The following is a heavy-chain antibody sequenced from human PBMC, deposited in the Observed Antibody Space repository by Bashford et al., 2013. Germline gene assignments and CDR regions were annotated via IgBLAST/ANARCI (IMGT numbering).Heavy chain of an antibody. D-gene: IGHD5-18*01. Sequence: SETLSLTCAVSGGSLTGYYWSWIRQPQEGTGVDWVYLLQWEHQLQPSLKSRVTISVDTSKNQFSLKLSSVTAADTAVYYCARGLRGIQLWPENFDYWGQGTLVTVSS. CDR2: LLQWEH. J-gene: IGHJ4*02. CDR3: ARGLRGIQLWPENFDY. V-gene: IGHV4-59*01. CDR1: GGSLTGYY.